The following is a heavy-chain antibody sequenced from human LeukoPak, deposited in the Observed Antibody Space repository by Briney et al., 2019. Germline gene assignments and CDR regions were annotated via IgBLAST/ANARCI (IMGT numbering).Heavy chain of an antibody. Sequence: KASETLSLTCTVSGGSISSSSYYWGWIRQPPGKGLEWIGEINHSGSTNYNPSLKSRVTISVDTSKNQFSLKLSSVTAADTAVYYCARRGMLVYYYYMDVWGKGTTVTISS. D-gene: IGHD3-16*01. V-gene: IGHV4-39*07. CDR2: INHSGST. CDR3: ARRGMLVYYYYMDV. J-gene: IGHJ6*03. CDR1: GGSISSSSYY.